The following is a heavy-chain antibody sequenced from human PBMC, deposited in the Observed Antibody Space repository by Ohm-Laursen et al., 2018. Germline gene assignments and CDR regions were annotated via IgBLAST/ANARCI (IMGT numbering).Heavy chain of an antibody. CDR3: ARLSGYSPGYYLDY. CDR2: INPSSAYI. Sequence: SLRLSCAAPGFSFSGYTITWVRQAPGKGLEWVSSINPSSAYIYYADSVRGRFTVSRDNARSSLYLQMNSLRAEDTALYYCARLSGYSPGYYLDYWGQGTLVTVSS. J-gene: IGHJ4*02. CDR1: GFSFSGYT. D-gene: IGHD5-12*01. V-gene: IGHV3-21*01.